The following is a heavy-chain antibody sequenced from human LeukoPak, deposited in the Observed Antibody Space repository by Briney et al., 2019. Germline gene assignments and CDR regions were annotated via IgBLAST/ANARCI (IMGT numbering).Heavy chain of an antibody. CDR2: ISAYNGNT. Sequence: GASVKVSCKASGYTFTGYYMHWVRQAPGQGLEWMGWISAYNGNTNYAQKLQGRVTMTTDTSTSTAYMELRSLRSDDTAVYYCARDVQKTPGIAAAGTDYWGQGTLVTVSS. J-gene: IGHJ4*02. D-gene: IGHD6-13*01. V-gene: IGHV1-18*04. CDR1: GYTFTGYY. CDR3: ARDVQKTPGIAAAGTDY.